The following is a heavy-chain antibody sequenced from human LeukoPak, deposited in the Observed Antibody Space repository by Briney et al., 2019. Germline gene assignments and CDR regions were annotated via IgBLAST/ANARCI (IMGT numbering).Heavy chain of an antibody. CDR3: ARDLLEGTAMVLHY. CDR2: IGISNSTI. D-gene: IGHD5-18*01. J-gene: IGHJ4*02. V-gene: IGHV3-48*01. Sequence: GGSLRLSCAASGFTFSTYSMNWVRQAPGQGLEWVSYIGISNSTIFYADSVKGRFTISRDNAKNSLYLQMNSLRAEDTAVYYCARDLLEGTAMVLHYWGQGTLVTVSS. CDR1: GFTFSTYS.